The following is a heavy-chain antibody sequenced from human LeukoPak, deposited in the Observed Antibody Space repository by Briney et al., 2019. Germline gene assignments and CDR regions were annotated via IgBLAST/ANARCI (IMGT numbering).Heavy chain of an antibody. CDR1: GYSFTSYW. CDR2: IDPSDSYT. J-gene: IGHJ5*02. Sequence: GASLQISCKGSGYSFTSYWISWVRQLPGKGLEWMGRIDPSDSYTNYSPSFQGHVTISADKSISTAYLQWSSLKASDTAMYYCARLVYGSGSYYNGWFDRWGQGTLVTVSS. CDR3: ARLVYGSGSYYNGWFDR. D-gene: IGHD3-10*01. V-gene: IGHV5-10-1*01.